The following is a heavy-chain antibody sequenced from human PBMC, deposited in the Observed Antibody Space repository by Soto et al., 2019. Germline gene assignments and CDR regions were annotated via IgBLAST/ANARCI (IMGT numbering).Heavy chain of an antibody. CDR1: GYSISSGYY. V-gene: IGHV4-38-2*01. CDR2: IYHSGST. CDR3: ARRSEQQLVTRNCFDP. J-gene: IGHJ5*02. D-gene: IGHD6-13*01. Sequence: SETLSLTCAVSGYSISSGYYWGWIRQPPGKGLEWIGSIYHSGSTYYNPSLKSRVTISVDTSKNQFSLKLSSLAAADTAVYYCARRSEQQLVTRNCFDPWGQGTLVTVSS.